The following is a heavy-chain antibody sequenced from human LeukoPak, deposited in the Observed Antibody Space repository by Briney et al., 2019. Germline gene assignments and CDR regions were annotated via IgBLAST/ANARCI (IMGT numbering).Heavy chain of an antibody. V-gene: IGHV3-21*01. D-gene: IGHD2-8*01. CDR2: ISSSSSYI. Sequence: GGSLRLSCAASGFTFSSYSMNWVRQSPGKGLEWVSSISSSSSYIYYADSVKGRFTISRDNAKNSLYLQMNSLRAEDTAVYYCARDVLMVYAFDYWGQGTLVTVSS. CDR1: GFTFSSYS. J-gene: IGHJ4*02. CDR3: ARDVLMVYAFDY.